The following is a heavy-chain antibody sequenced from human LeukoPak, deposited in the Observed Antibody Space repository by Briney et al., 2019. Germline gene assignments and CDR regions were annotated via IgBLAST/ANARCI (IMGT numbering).Heavy chain of an antibody. CDR3: ARLSRSGYYMDV. D-gene: IGHD3-3*01. CDR1: GGSISSYY. J-gene: IGHJ6*03. CDR2: IYTSGST. Sequence: SETLSLTCTVSGGSISSYYWSWIRQPAGKGLEWIGRIYTSGSTNYNPSLKSRVTISVDMSKNQFSLKLSSVTAADTAVYYCARLSRSGYYMDVWGKGTTVTVSS. V-gene: IGHV4-4*07.